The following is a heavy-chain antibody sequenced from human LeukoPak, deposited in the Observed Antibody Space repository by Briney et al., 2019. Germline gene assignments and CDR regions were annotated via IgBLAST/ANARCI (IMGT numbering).Heavy chain of an antibody. CDR1: GFTFSSYE. Sequence: GSLRLSCAASGFTFSSYELNWVRQAPGKGLEWISYISSSGTTIYYTDSVKGRFTISRDNAKNSLYLQMNSLRAEDTAVYYCARGLGKGDYWGQGTLVTVSS. CDR2: ISSSGTTI. D-gene: IGHD7-27*01. CDR3: ARGLGKGDY. V-gene: IGHV3-48*03. J-gene: IGHJ4*02.